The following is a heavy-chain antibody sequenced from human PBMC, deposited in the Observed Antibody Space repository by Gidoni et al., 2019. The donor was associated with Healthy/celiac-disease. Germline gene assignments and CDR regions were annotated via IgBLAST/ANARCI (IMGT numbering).Heavy chain of an antibody. CDR3: AREVYPLDAFDI. CDR1: GFTFSSYG. V-gene: IGHV3-33*01. CDR2: IWYDGSNK. J-gene: IGHJ3*02. Sequence: QVQLVESGGGVVQPGRSLRLSCAASGFTFSSYGMHWVRQAPGKGLECVAVIWYDGSNKYYVDSVKGRFTISRDNSKNTLYLQMNSLRAEDTAVYYCAREVYPLDAFDIWGQGTMVTVSS.